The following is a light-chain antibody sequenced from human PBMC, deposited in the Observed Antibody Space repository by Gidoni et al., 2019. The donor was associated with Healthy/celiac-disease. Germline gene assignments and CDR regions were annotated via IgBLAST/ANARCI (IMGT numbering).Light chain of an antibody. CDR3: QQSYSTLWP. CDR1: QSISSY. CDR2: AAS. V-gene: IGKV1-39*01. J-gene: IGKJ1*01. Sequence: DIKMNQSPSSLSASVGDRVTITCRASQSISSYLNWYQQKPGKSPKVLIYAASSLQSGVPSKFSGSGSGTDFTLTISSLQPEDFATYYCQQSYSTLWPFGQGTKVEIK.